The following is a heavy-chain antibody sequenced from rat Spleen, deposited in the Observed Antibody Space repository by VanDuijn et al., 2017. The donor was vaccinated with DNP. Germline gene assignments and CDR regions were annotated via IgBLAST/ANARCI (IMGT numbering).Heavy chain of an antibody. V-gene: IGHV5-58*01. J-gene: IGHJ2*01. CDR1: GFTFSSYW. Sequence: EVQLVESGGDLVQPGRSLKLSCVASGFTFSSYWMFWVRQAPGAGLEWIASINPDGGSTYYPDSVRGRFTISRDNAENTVYLQMSSLRSEDTATYYCASWAPIAPISTSNYWGQGVMVTVSS. CDR2: INPDGGST. CDR3: ASWAPIAPISTSNY. D-gene: IGHD1-2*01.